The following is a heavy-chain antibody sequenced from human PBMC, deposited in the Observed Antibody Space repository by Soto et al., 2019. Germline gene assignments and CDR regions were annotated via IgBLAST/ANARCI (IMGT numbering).Heavy chain of an antibody. J-gene: IGHJ6*03. CDR3: ARDATGPRYYYYYYMDV. V-gene: IGHV3-7*01. CDR2: IKQDGNEK. D-gene: IGHD2-15*01. CDR1: GFTFSSYW. Sequence: GGSLRLSCAASGFTFSSYWMSWVRQAPGKGLEWVANIKQDGNEKYYVESEKGRFTISRDNAKNSLYLQMNSLRAEDTAVYYCARDATGPRYYYYYYMDVWGKGTTVTVSS.